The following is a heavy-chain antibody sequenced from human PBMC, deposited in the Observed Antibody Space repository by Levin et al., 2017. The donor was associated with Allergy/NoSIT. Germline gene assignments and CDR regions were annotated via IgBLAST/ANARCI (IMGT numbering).Heavy chain of an antibody. CDR3: ARALVAATTVNWFDP. V-gene: IGHV3-30-3*01. Sequence: LSLTCAASGFTFSSYAMHWVRQAPGKGLEWVAVISYDGSNKYYADSVKGRFTISRDNSKNTLYLQMNSLRAEDTAVYYCARALVAATTVNWFDPWGQGTLVTVSS. CDR2: ISYDGSNK. J-gene: IGHJ5*02. CDR1: GFTFSSYA. D-gene: IGHD2-15*01.